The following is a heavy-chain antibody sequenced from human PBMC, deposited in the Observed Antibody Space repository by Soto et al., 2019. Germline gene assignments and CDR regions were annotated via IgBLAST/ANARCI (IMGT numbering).Heavy chain of an antibody. V-gene: IGHV3-21*05. D-gene: IGHD2-21*02. J-gene: IGHJ6*02. CDR3: ARERWGAYCGGDCYSYGMDV. CDR2: ISSSGSYT. CDR1: GFTFSSYA. Sequence: GGSLRLSCAASGFTFSSYAMSWVRQAPGKGLEWVSYISSSGSYTYYADSVKGRFTISRDNAKNSLYLEMNSLRAEDTAVYYCARERWGAYCGGDCYSYGMDVWGQGTTVTVSS.